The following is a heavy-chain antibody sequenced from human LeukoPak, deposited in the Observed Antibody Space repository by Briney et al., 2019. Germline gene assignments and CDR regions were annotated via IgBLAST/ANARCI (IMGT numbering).Heavy chain of an antibody. CDR2: IYTSVST. D-gene: IGHD5-24*01. V-gene: IGHV4-61*02. Sequence: SETLSLTCTVSGGSISSGSYYWSWIRQPAGKGLEWIGRIYTSVSTNYNPSLKSRVTVSVDTSKNQFSLKLSSVTAADTAVYYCARDSRRDGYNLYAFDIWGQGTMVTVSS. J-gene: IGHJ3*02. CDR1: GGSISSGSYY. CDR3: ARDSRRDGYNLYAFDI.